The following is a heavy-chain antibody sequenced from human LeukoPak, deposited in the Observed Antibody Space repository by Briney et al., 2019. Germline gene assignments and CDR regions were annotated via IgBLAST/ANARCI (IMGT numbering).Heavy chain of an antibody. Sequence: GESLKISCEGSGYSFTNYWIGWVRQMPAKGLEWLGFTHPGDSDTSYSSSFQGHVTISADKSISTAYLQWSSLKASDTVMYYWARLNWNHDFDYWGQGTLVTVSS. D-gene: IGHD1-1*01. CDR3: ARLNWNHDFDY. J-gene: IGHJ4*02. CDR2: THPGDSDT. V-gene: IGHV5-51*01. CDR1: GYSFTNYW.